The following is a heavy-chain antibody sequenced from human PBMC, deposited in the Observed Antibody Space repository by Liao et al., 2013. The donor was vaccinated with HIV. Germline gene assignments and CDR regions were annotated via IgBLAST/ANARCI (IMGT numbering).Heavy chain of an antibody. CDR2: IYTGGSA. D-gene: IGHD3-3*01. Sequence: QVQLQESGPGLVKPSQTLSLTCTVSGDSISSGSYFWSWIRQPAGKGLQWIGRIYTGGSASYTPSLRSRATISVDTSKNQFSLSLTSVTAADTAVYYCARGGTIGVVKKAPDYWGQGTLVTASS. CDR3: ARGGTIGVVKKAPDY. J-gene: IGHJ4*02. CDR1: GDSISSGSYF. V-gene: IGHV4-61*02.